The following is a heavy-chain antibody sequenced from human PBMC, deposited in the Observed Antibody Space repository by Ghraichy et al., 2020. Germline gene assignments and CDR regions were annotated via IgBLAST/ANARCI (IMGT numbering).Heavy chain of an antibody. J-gene: IGHJ6*02. CDR3: AKNDIVVVPAAHPGDVAYYYYGMDV. CDR2: ISYDGSNK. V-gene: IGHV3-30*18. D-gene: IGHD2-2*01. CDR1: GFTFSSYG. Sequence: GGSLRLSCAASGFTFSSYGMHWVRQAPGKGLEWVAVISYDGSNKYYADSVKGRFTISRDNSKNTLYLQMNSLRAEDTAVYYCAKNDIVVVPAAHPGDVAYYYYGMDVWGQGTTVTVSS.